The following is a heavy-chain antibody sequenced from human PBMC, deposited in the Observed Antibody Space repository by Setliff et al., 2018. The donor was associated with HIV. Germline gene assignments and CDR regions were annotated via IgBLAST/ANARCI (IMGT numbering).Heavy chain of an antibody. Sequence: SETLSFTCAVSGDSVNSRYWWSWVRQPPGKGLEWIGEIFQSYTTNYNPSLKSRVTISVDKSKNQLSLNVWSVTAADTAVYYCVRTISGADAFDIWGQGTMVTVSS. CDR3: VRTISGADAFDI. CDR1: GDSVNSRYW. V-gene: IGHV4-4*02. D-gene: IGHD5-12*01. CDR2: IFQSYTT. J-gene: IGHJ3*02.